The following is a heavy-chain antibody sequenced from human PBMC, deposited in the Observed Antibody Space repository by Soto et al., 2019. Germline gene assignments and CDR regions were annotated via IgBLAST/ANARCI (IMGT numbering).Heavy chain of an antibody. Sequence: SVKVSCKASGGTFSSYAISWVRQAPGQGLEWMGGIIPIFGTANYAQKFQGRVTITADKSTSTAYMELSSLRSEDTAVYYCARSRITGTREGGMDVWGQGTTVTVSS. CDR2: IIPIFGTA. CDR1: GGTFSSYA. CDR3: ARSRITGTREGGMDV. J-gene: IGHJ6*02. V-gene: IGHV1-69*06. D-gene: IGHD1-20*01.